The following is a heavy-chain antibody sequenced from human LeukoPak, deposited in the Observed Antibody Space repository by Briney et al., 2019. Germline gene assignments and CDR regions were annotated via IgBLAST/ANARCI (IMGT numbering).Heavy chain of an antibody. Sequence: SVKVSCKASGGTFSSYAISWVRQAPGQGLEWMGGIIPIFGTANYAQKFQGRVTITTDESTGTAYMELSSLRSEDTAVYYCATSTGRSGYEDYWGQGTLVTVSS. CDR3: ATSTGRSGYEDY. V-gene: IGHV1-69*05. CDR2: IIPIFGTA. CDR1: GGTFSSYA. D-gene: IGHD3-3*01. J-gene: IGHJ4*02.